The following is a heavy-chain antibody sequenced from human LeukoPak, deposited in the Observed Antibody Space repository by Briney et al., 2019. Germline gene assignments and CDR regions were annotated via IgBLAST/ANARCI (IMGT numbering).Heavy chain of an antibody. Sequence: SVTVSCKGSGYTFTSYGISWVRQAPGQGLEWMGGIIPIFGTANYAQKFQGRVTITTDESTSTAYMELSSLRSEDTAVYYCARGEAAASRKRKNNWFDPWGQGTLVTVSS. CDR3: ARGEAAASRKRKNNWFDP. CDR1: GYTFTSYG. V-gene: IGHV1-69*05. J-gene: IGHJ5*02. CDR2: IIPIFGTA. D-gene: IGHD6-13*01.